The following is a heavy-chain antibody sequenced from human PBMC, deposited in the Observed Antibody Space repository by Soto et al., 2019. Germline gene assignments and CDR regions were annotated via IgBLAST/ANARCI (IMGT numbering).Heavy chain of an antibody. J-gene: IGHJ4*02. CDR1: GFTFSTSA. CDR3: ATVHGTSRSFDS. Sequence: EVQLLESGGGLVQPGGSLRLSCAASGFTFSTSAMTWVRQAPGKGLEWVSTTGLNGRTTYYADSVKGRFTVSRDNSKNTLDLQMSSLIAEDTAVYYCATVHGTSRSFDSWGEGALGTVSS. CDR2: TGLNGRTT. V-gene: IGHV3-23*01.